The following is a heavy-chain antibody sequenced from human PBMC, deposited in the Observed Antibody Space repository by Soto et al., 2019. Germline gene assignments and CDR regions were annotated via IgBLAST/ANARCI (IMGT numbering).Heavy chain of an antibody. CDR2: IIPIFGTA. Sequence: SVKVSCKASGGTFNSYAISWVRQAPGQGLEWMGGIIPIFGTANYAQKFQGRVTITADESTSTAYMELSSLRSEDTAVYYCARMVDSRHDYYYGMDVWGQGTTVTVSS. J-gene: IGHJ6*02. D-gene: IGHD2-21*01. CDR1: GGTFNSYA. V-gene: IGHV1-69*13. CDR3: ARMVDSRHDYYYGMDV.